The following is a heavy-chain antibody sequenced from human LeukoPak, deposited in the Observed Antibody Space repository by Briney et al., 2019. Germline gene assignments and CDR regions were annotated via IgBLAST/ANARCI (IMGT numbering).Heavy chain of an antibody. CDR2: INHSGST. CDR1: GGSFSGYY. J-gene: IGHJ5*02. Sequence: SETLSLTCAVYGGSFSGYYWSWIRQPPGKGLEWIGEINHSGSTNYNPSLKSRVTISVDTSKNQFSLKLSSVTAADTAVYYCARSSYYYDSSGSFDPWGQGTLVTVSS. V-gene: IGHV4-34*01. CDR3: ARSSYYYDSSGSFDP. D-gene: IGHD3-22*01.